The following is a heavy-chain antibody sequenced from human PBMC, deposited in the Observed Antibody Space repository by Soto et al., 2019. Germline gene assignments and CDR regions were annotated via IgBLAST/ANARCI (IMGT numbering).Heavy chain of an antibody. CDR3: TTLIQLWLGYYYYGMDV. V-gene: IGHV3-15*07. CDR2: IKSKTDGGTT. CDR1: GFTFSNAW. J-gene: IGHJ6*02. Sequence: EVQLVESGGGLVKPGGSLRLSCAASGFTFSNAWMNWVRQAPGKGLEWVGRIKSKTDGGTTDYAAPVKGRFTISRDDSNNTLYLQMNSLKTEDTAVYYCTTLIQLWLGYYYYGMDVWGQGTTVTVSS. D-gene: IGHD5-18*01.